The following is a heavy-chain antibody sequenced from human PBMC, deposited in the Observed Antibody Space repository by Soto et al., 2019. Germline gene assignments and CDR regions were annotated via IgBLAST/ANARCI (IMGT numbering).Heavy chain of an antibody. CDR3: ARDPNVSPTFHCYGMDV. CDR2: IKPSSGSA. CDR1: GYTFTTYY. V-gene: IGHV1-46*01. Sequence: QVQLMQSGAEVKKPGASVKVSCKASGYTFTTYYIHWVRQAPGQGLEWMGIIKPSSGSATSGGSGSSARKFQGRVVLTRDTSTSTVYLVVSSLTSEATAVYYWARDPNVSPTFHCYGMDVWGQGATVTVSS. J-gene: IGHJ6*02.